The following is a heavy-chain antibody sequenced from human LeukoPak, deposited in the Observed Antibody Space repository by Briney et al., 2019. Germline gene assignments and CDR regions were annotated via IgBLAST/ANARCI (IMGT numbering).Heavy chain of an antibody. CDR3: ARGLRLTVTTNWFDP. V-gene: IGHV1-69*13. CDR1: GGTFSSYA. CDR2: IIPIFGTA. J-gene: IGHJ5*02. Sequence: SVKVSCKASGGTFSSYAISWVRQAPAQGREWMGGIIPIFGTANYAQKFQGRVTITADESTSTAYMGLSSLRSEDTAVYYCARGLRLTVTTNWFDPWGQGTLVTVSS. D-gene: IGHD4-11*01.